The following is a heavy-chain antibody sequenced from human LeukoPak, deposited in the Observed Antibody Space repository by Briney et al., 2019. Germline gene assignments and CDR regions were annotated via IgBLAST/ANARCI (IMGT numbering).Heavy chain of an antibody. V-gene: IGHV3-30-3*01. CDR1: GFTFSSYA. J-gene: IGHJ4*02. CDR2: ISYDGSNK. Sequence: GGSLRLSCAASGFTFSSYAMSWVRQAPGKGLEWVAVISYDGSNKYYADSVKGRFTISRDNSKNTLYLQMNSLRAEDTAVYYCARDQKYYYGSGSPGNWGQGTLVTVSS. CDR3: ARDQKYYYGSGSPGN. D-gene: IGHD3-10*01.